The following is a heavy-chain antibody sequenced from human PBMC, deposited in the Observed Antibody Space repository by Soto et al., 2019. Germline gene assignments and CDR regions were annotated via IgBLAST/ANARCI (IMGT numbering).Heavy chain of an antibody. CDR1: GFTVSSNY. J-gene: IGHJ4*02. CDR3: ARYRVRYGPGSYSFDY. D-gene: IGHD3-10*01. Sequence: GGSLRLSCAASGFTVSSNYMSWVRQAPGKGLEWVSVIYSGGSTYYADSVKGRFTISRDNSKNTLYLQMNSLRAEDTAVYYCARYRVRYGPGSYSFDYWGQGTLVTVFS. V-gene: IGHV3-53*01. CDR2: IYSGGST.